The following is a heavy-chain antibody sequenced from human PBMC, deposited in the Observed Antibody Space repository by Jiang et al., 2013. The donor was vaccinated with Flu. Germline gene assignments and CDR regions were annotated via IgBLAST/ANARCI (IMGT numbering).Heavy chain of an antibody. Sequence: GAEVKKPGESLRISCKGSRYSFTSYWISWVRQMPGKGLEWMGRIDPSDSYTNYSPSFQGQVTISADKSISTAYVQWSSLKASDTAMYYCATAYDYVWGSYRYTPHYFDYWGQGTLVTVSS. V-gene: IGHV5-10-1*04. CDR1: RYSFTSYW. CDR2: IDPSDSYT. J-gene: IGHJ4*02. CDR3: ATAYDYVWGSYRYTPHYFDY. D-gene: IGHD3-16*02.